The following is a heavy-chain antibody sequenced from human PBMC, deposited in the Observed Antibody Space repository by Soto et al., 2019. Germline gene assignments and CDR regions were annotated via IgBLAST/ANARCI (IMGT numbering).Heavy chain of an antibody. J-gene: IGHJ5*02. V-gene: IGHV2-5*01. CDR3: AHQRDFWSGYYSNWFDP. CDR1: GFSLSTSGVG. CDR2: IYWNDDK. D-gene: IGHD3-3*01. Sequence: SGPTLVNPTQTLTLTCTFSGFSLSTSGVGVGWIRQPPGKALEWLALIYWNDDKRYSPSLKSRLTITKDTSKNQVVLTMTNMDPVDTATYYCAHQRDFWSGYYSNWFDPWGQGTLVTVSS.